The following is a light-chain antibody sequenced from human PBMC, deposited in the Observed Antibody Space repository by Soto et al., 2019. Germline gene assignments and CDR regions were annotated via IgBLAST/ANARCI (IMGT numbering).Light chain of an antibody. CDR1: SSNIGRNY. CDR2: RTN. J-gene: IGLJ3*02. V-gene: IGLV1-47*01. CDR3: AVWDDSLNGWV. Sequence: QSVLTQPPSASGTPGQRVTISCFGSSSNIGRNYIHWYQQLTGAAPTLLIYRTNQRPSEVPDRFSASKSGTSGSLAISDLRAEDEADYYCAVWDDSLNGWVFGGGTKLTVL.